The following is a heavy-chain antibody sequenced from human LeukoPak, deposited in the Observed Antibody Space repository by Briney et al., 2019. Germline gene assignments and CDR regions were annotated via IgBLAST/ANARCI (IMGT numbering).Heavy chain of an antibody. J-gene: IGHJ4*02. V-gene: IGHV4-34*01. CDR1: GGSFSGYY. D-gene: IGHD6-19*01. CDR3: ARRGGWIGLDY. CDR2: INHSGST. Sequence: SETLSLTCAVYGGSFSGYYWSWIRQSPGKGLEWIGEINHSGSTNYNPSLKSRVTISVDTSKNQFSLKLSSVTAADTAVYYCARRGGWIGLDYWGQGTLVTVSS.